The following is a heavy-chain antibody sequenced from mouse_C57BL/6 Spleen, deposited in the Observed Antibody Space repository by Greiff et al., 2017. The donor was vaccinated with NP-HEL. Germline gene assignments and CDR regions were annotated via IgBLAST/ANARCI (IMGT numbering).Heavy chain of an antibody. D-gene: IGHD2-3*01. CDR1: GFTFSDYY. CDR3: ARLYDGYYRAMDY. CDR2: INYDGSST. J-gene: IGHJ4*01. Sequence: EVQVVESEGGLVQPGSSMKLSCTASGFTFSDYYMAWVRQVPEKGLEWVANINYDGSSTYYLDSLKSRFIISRDNAKNILYLQMSSLKSEDTATYYCARLYDGYYRAMDYWGQGTSVTVSS. V-gene: IGHV5-16*01.